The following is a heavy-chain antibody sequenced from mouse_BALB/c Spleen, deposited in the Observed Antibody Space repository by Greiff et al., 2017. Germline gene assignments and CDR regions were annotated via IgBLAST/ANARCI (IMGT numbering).Heavy chain of an antibody. D-gene: IGHD1-2*01. CDR3: ARDEGTTARGYAMDY. V-gene: IGHV5-6-3*01. Sequence: EVKLVESGGGLVQPGGSLKLSCAASGFTFSSYGMSWVRQTPDKRLELVATINSNGGSTYYPDSVKGRFTISRDNAKNTLYLQMSSLKSEDTAMYYCARDEGTTARGYAMDYWGQGTSVTVSS. CDR1: GFTFSSYG. J-gene: IGHJ4*01. CDR2: INSNGGST.